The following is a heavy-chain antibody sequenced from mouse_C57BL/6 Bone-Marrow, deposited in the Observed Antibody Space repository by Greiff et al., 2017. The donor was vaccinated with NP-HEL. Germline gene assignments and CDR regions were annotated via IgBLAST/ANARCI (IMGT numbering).Heavy chain of an antibody. J-gene: IGHJ3*01. CDR2: IYPGDGDT. CDR3: ARSRAWFAY. Sequence: VQLKQSGPELVKPGASVKISCKASGYAFSSSWMNWVKQRPGKGLEWIGRIYPGDGDTNYNGKFKGKATLTADKSSSTAYMQLSSLTSEDSAVYFCARSRAWFAYWGQGTLVTVSA. V-gene: IGHV1-82*01. CDR1: GYAFSSSW.